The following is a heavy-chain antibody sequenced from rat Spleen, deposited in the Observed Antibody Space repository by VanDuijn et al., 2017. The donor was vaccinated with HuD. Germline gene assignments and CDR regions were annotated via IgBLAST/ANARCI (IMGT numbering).Heavy chain of an antibody. D-gene: IGHD1-1*01. CDR1: GYSITSGYG. J-gene: IGHJ2*01. V-gene: IGHV3-3*01. CDR3: ARRGLQSYYFDY. CDR2: INSAGST. Sequence: EVQLQESGPGLVKPSQSLSLTCSVTGYSITSGYGWNWIRKFPGNKLEWMGYINSAGSTNYNPPLKSQISITRDTSRNQFFLQLTSVTTEDTGTYYCARRGLQSYYFDYWGQGVMVTVSS.